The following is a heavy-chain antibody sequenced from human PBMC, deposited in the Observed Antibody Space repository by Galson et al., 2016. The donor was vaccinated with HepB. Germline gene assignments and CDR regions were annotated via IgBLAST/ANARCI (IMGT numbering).Heavy chain of an antibody. CDR3: ARGRSHGWGRFYLDY. J-gene: IGHJ4*02. Sequence: PALVKPTQTLTLTCTFSGFSLRTTEMCVTWIRQPPGRALEWLAQIDWGDDKYYSTSLKARLTISKDTSENQVVLTMTNMDPGDTATYYCARGRSHGWGRFYLDYWDQGILVTVSS. CDR1: GFSLRTTEMC. CDR2: IDWGDDK. D-gene: IGHD3-10*01. V-gene: IGHV2-70*01.